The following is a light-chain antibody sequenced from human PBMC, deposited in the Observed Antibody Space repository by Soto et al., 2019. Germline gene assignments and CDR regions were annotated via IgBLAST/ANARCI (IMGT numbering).Light chain of an antibody. J-gene: IGKJ1*01. Sequence: DIQMTQSPSTLSASVGDRVTITCRASQTISSWLAWYQQKPRKAPKLLIYGASSLESVVPSRFSGSGSGTEFTLTISSLQPDDSATYYCQQYNSYPWTFGQGTKVEIK. CDR1: QTISSW. CDR2: GAS. CDR3: QQYNSYPWT. V-gene: IGKV1-5*01.